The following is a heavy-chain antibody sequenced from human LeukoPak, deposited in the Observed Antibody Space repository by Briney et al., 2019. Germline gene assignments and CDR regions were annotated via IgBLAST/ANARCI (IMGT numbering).Heavy chain of an antibody. V-gene: IGHV4-34*01. Sequence: SETLSLTCAVYGGSFSGYYWSWIRQPPGKGLEWIGGINHSGSTNYNPSLKSRVTISVDTSKNQFSLKLSSVTAADTAVYYCARTPLRRGTAMVTPLYYMDVWGKGTTVTVSS. CDR1: GGSFSGYY. D-gene: IGHD5-18*01. CDR2: INHSGST. CDR3: ARTPLRRGTAMVTPLYYMDV. J-gene: IGHJ6*03.